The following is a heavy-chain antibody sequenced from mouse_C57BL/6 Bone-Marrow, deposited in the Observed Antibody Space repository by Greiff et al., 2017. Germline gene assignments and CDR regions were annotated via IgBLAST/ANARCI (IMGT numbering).Heavy chain of an antibody. J-gene: IGHJ2*01. Sequence: EVQLQQSVAELVRPGVSVKLSCTASGFNIKNPSMHWVKQRPEQGLEWIGRFHTAIGNTKYAPKFQGKATITADKSSNTAYLQLSRLTSEDTAIYYCARGGDLDYWGQGTTLTGSS. CDR3: ARGGDLDY. CDR1: GFNIKNPS. V-gene: IGHV14-3*01. CDR2: FHTAIGNT.